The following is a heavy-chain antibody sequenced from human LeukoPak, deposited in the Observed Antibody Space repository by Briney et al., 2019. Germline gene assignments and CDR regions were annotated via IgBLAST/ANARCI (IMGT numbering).Heavy chain of an antibody. CDR1: GASINSFL. J-gene: IGHJ6*03. D-gene: IGHD3-10*01. CDR2: VSYSGSTRGST. Sequence: SETLSLTCSVSGASINSFLWSWIRQSPGMGLEWIGYVSYSGSTRGSTNYNPSLKSRDTISVDTSKNQFSLKLSAVTAADTAVYYCARMMVRGAPVLFNYYMDVWGKGTTVTVSS. V-gene: IGHV4-59*01. CDR3: ARMMVRGAPVLFNYYMDV.